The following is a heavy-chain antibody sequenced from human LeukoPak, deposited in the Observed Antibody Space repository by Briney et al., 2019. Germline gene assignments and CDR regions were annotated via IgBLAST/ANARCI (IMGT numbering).Heavy chain of an antibody. CDR3: ARDRGDYYGSGSYYKHFDY. CDR1: GYTFTSYG. CDR2: ISAYNGNT. J-gene: IGHJ4*02. V-gene: IGHV1-18*01. Sequence: ASVKVSCKASGYTFTSYGISWVRQAPGQGLEWMGWISAYNGNTKYAQILQGRVTTTTDTSTSTAYMELRSLRSDDTAVYYCARDRGDYYGSGSYYKHFDYWGQGTLVTVSS. D-gene: IGHD3-10*01.